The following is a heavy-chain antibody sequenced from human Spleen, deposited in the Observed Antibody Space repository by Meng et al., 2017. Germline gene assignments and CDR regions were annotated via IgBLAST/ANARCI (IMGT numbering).Heavy chain of an antibody. CDR3: VKHSSDWSLDS. J-gene: IGHJ4*02. CDR1: GYTYTDYQ. Sequence: QVQMVQSGAEVKKPGASVKVSCKASGYTYTDYQTDWVRQAPGQGLEWMGWIHPSGHPTYAQKFQGRVTMTIDTSTTTASMELRSLRSDDSALHYCVKHSSDWSLDSWGQGTLVTVSS. CDR2: IHPSGHP. D-gene: IGHD6-19*01. V-gene: IGHV1-18*01.